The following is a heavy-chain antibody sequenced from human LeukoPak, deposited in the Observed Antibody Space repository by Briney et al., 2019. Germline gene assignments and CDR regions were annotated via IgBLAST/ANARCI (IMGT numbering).Heavy chain of an antibody. CDR3: ARDWNYCSSTSCYGSQWWFDP. CDR2: ISAYNGNT. Sequence: ASVKVSCKASGYTFTSYGISWVRQAPGQGLEWMGWISAYNGNTNYAQKLQGRVTMTTDTSTSTAYMELWSLRSDDTAVYYCARDWNYCSSTSCYGSQWWFDPWGQGTLVTVSS. V-gene: IGHV1-18*01. J-gene: IGHJ5*02. CDR1: GYTFTSYG. D-gene: IGHD2-2*01.